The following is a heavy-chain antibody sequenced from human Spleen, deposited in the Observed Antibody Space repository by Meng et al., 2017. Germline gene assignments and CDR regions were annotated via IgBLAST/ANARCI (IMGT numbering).Heavy chain of an antibody. CDR2: IIPILGIA. Sequence: SVKVSCKASGYPFSVYGITWVRQAPGQGLEWMGRIIPILGIANYAQKFQGRVTITADKSTSTAYMELSSLRSEDTAVYYCARFFSYSSSWYDAFDIWGQGTMVTVSS. D-gene: IGHD6-13*01. J-gene: IGHJ3*02. V-gene: IGHV1-69*04. CDR3: ARFFSYSSSWYDAFDI. CDR1: GYPFSVYG.